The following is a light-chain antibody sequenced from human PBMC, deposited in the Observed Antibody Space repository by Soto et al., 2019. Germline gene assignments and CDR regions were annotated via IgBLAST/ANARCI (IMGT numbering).Light chain of an antibody. J-gene: IGLJ3*02. CDR3: SSYAGRDIWV. Sequence: QSVLTQPPAASGSRGQSVTISCTGTSVDINYVSWFQQHPGKAPKLIICEVTKRPSGVPDRFSGSKSGDTASLTVSVLQDDDEADYYCSSYAGRDIWVFGGGTKLTVL. V-gene: IGLV2-8*01. CDR1: SVDINY. CDR2: EVT.